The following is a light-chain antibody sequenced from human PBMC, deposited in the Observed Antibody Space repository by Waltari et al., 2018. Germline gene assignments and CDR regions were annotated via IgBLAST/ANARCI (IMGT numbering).Light chain of an antibody. Sequence: DIVMTQSPDSLAVSLGERATITCKSSHSYSNEDSLAWYQQKPGQPPKLLIYRASTRESGVPDRFSGSGSGTEFTLTITSVQADDVAVYYCLQYYNTPYTFGQGTRLEIK. CDR1: HSYSNEDS. J-gene: IGKJ2*01. CDR3: LQYYNTPYT. V-gene: IGKV4-1*01. CDR2: RAS.